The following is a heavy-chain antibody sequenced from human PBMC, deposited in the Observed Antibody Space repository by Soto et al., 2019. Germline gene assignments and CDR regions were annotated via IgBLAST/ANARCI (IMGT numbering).Heavy chain of an antibody. Sequence: GASVKVSCKASGYTFTSYGISWVRQAPGQGLEWMGWISAYNGNTDYAQKLQGRVTMTTDTSTSTAYMELRSLRSDDTAVYYCARDTIAGATDWFDPWGQGTLVTVSS. CDR2: ISAYNGNT. J-gene: IGHJ5*02. V-gene: IGHV1-18*01. CDR3: ARDTIAGATDWFDP. D-gene: IGHD1-26*01. CDR1: GYTFTSYG.